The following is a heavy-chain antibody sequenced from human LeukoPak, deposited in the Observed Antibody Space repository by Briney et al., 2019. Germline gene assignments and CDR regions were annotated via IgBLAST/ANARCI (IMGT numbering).Heavy chain of an antibody. J-gene: IGHJ5*02. CDR3: VKGDGYGADTRVPKYNWFDP. D-gene: IGHD4-17*01. V-gene: IGHV3-30*02. CDR1: RFTFSSCA. CDR2: IRYDGNNK. Sequence: PGGSLRLSCTASRFTFSSCAMHWVRQAPGKGLEWVAYIRYDGNNKTYADSVQGRFTVSRDNSKDTLFLQMNNLRAEDTAVYYCVKGDGYGADTRVPKYNWFDPWGQGTLVTVSS.